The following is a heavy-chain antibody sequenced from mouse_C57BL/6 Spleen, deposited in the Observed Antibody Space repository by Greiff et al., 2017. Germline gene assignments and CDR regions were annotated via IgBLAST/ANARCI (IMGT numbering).Heavy chain of an antibody. Sequence: VQLQQPGAELVRPGTSVKLSCKASGYTFTSYWMHWVKQRPGQGLEWIGVIDPSDSYTNYNQKFKGKATLTVDTSSSTAYMQLSSLTSEDSAVYYCARSSPPGYFDVWGTGTTVTVSS. CDR2: IDPSDSYT. CDR1: GYTFTSYW. V-gene: IGHV1-59*01. J-gene: IGHJ1*03. CDR3: ARSSPPGYFDV.